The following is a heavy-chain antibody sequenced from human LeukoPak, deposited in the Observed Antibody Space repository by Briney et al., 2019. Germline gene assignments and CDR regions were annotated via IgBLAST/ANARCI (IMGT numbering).Heavy chain of an antibody. CDR1: GYTLTELS. Sequence: ASVKVSCKVSGYTLTELSMHWVRQAPGKGLEWMGGFDPEDGETIYAQKFQGRDTMTEDTSTDTAYMELSSLRSEDTAVYYCATERGKIATSKKDYYYYMDVWRKGTSVTVSS. D-gene: IGHD3-16*01. V-gene: IGHV1-24*01. CDR2: FDPEDGET. CDR3: ATERGKIATSKKDYYYYMDV. J-gene: IGHJ6*03.